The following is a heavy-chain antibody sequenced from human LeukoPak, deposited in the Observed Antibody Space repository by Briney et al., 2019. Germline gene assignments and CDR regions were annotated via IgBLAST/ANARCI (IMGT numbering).Heavy chain of an antibody. CDR3: ARAPSWCVGTFPSDH. V-gene: IGHV4-4*07. Sequence: PSETLSLTCIVSGGSISGYFWSWIRQPAGKGLEWIGRINDNGDSNHNPSLKSRVTMSLDTSGNQVSLKLTSVTAADTAVYYCARAPSWCVGTFPSDHWGPGALVTVSS. CDR2: INDNGDS. D-gene: IGHD6-13*01. J-gene: IGHJ4*02. CDR1: GGSISGYF.